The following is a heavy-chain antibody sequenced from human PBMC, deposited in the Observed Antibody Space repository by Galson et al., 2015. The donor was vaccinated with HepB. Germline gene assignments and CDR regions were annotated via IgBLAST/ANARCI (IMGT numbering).Heavy chain of an antibody. CDR3: TAKYTGGSFDY. V-gene: IGHV1-18*04. CDR2: ISAYNGNT. CDR1: GYTFTSYG. J-gene: IGHJ4*02. D-gene: IGHD4/OR15-4a*01. Sequence: SGYTFTSYGISWVRQAPGQGLEWMGWISAYNGNTNYAQKLQGRVTMTTDTSTSTAYMELRSLRSDDTAVYYCTAKYTGGSFDYWGQGTLVTVSS.